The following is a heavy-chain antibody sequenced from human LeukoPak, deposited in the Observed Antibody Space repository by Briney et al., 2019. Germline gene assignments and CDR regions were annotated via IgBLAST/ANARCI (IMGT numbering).Heavy chain of an antibody. CDR1: GFTFSNYW. D-gene: IGHD2-2*01. CDR3: VRDMHHYFDY. Sequence: GGSLTLSCVASGFTFSNYWMSWVRQAPGKGLEFVANIKQDGSEKNHVDSVKGRFTISRDNARNSLYLQMNSLRAEDTAVYYCVRDMHHYFDYWGQGTLVTVSS. V-gene: IGHV3-7*05. J-gene: IGHJ4*02. CDR2: IKQDGSEK.